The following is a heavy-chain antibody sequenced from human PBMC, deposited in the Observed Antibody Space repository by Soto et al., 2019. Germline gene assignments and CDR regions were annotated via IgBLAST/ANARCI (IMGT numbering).Heavy chain of an antibody. V-gene: IGHV1-69*13. CDR1: GGTFSSYA. Sequence: SVKVSCKASGGTFSSYAISWVRQAPGQGLEWMGGIIPIFGTANYAQKFQGRVTITADESTSTAYMELSSLRSEDTAVYYCARDRVWGSYRPTAFDYWGQRTLVTVSS. D-gene: IGHD3-16*02. CDR3: ARDRVWGSYRPTAFDY. J-gene: IGHJ4*02. CDR2: IIPIFGTA.